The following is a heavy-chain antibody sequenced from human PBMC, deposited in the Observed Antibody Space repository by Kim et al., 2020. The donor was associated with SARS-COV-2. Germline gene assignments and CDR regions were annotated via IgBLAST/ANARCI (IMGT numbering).Heavy chain of an antibody. CDR2: ISAYNGNT. CDR3: RLWFGESRTNHYYYYGMDV. J-gene: IGHJ6*02. V-gene: IGHV1-18*04. CDR1: GYTFTSYG. D-gene: IGHD3-10*01. Sequence: ASVKVSCKASGYTFTSYGISWVRQAPGQGLEWMGWISAYNGNTNYAQKLQGRVTMTTDTSTSTAYMELRSLRSDDTAVYYCRLWFGESRTNHYYYYGMDVWGQGTTLTVSS.